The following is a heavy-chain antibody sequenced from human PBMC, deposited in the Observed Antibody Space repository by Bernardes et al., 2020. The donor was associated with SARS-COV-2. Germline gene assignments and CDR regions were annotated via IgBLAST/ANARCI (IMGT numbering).Heavy chain of an antibody. V-gene: IGHV3-23*01. D-gene: IGHD1-26*01. CDR3: AKFLAWSIPHSTGAVTYFAS. CDR1: EFTFSSSS. Sequence: GGSLRLSCAASEFTFSSSSMSWVRQAPGEGLVWVSAISGSVGTTFYTDSVKGRFTISRDNSKNTLYLQMKSLRAEDTAIYYCAKFLAWSIPHSTGAVTYFASWGHGTLVTVS. CDR2: ISGSVGTT. J-gene: IGHJ4*01.